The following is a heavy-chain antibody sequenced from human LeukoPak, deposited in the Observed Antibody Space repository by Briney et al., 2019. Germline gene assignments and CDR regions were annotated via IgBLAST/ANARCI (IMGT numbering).Heavy chain of an antibody. Sequence: SETLSLTCAVYGGSFSGYYWSWIRQPPGKGLEWIGEINHSGSTNYNPSLKSRVTISVDTSKNQFSLKLSSVTAADTAVYYCARSAVRYFDKYWFDPWGQGTLVTVSS. J-gene: IGHJ5*02. CDR1: GGSFSGYY. V-gene: IGHV4-34*01. CDR3: ARSAVRYFDKYWFDP. D-gene: IGHD3-9*01. CDR2: INHSGST.